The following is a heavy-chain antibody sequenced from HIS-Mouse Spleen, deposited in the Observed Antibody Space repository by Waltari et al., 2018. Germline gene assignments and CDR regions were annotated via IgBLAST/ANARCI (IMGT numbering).Heavy chain of an antibody. CDR1: GGSISSYY. J-gene: IGHJ2*01. V-gene: IGHV4-59*01. CDR3: ARASRDLLLPRYFDL. CDR2: YYRGIT. Sequence: QVQLQESGPGLVKPSETLSLTCTVSGGSISSYYWSWIRQPPGKGLEWIGYYRGITNYNPCLKSRVTISVDTSKNQCSLKLSSVTAADTAVYYCARASRDLLLPRYFDLWGRGTLVTVSS.